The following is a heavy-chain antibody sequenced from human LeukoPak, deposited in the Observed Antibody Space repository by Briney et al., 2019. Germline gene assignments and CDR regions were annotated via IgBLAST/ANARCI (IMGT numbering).Heavy chain of an antibody. Sequence: GGSLRLSCAASGFTLSSYAMSWVRQAPGKGLEWVSAISGSGGSTYYADSVKGRFTISRDNSKNTLYLQMNSLRAEDTAVYYCAKVGYSSGWYFDYWGQGTLVTVSS. CDR3: AKVGYSSGWYFDY. V-gene: IGHV3-23*01. J-gene: IGHJ4*02. CDR1: GFTLSSYA. D-gene: IGHD6-19*01. CDR2: ISGSGGST.